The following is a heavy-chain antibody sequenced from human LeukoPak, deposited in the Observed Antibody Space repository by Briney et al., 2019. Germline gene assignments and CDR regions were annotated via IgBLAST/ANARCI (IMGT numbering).Heavy chain of an antibody. CDR1: GGTFSSYA. J-gene: IGHJ6*02. Sequence: ASVKVSCKASGGTFSSYAISWVRQAPGQGLEWMGGIIPIFGTANYAQKFQGRVTITADESTSTAYMELSSLRSEDTAVYYCARGGLQRYYYYGMDVWGQGTTVTVSS. CDR3: ARGGLQRYYYYGMDV. D-gene: IGHD4-11*01. V-gene: IGHV1-69*13. CDR2: IIPIFGTA.